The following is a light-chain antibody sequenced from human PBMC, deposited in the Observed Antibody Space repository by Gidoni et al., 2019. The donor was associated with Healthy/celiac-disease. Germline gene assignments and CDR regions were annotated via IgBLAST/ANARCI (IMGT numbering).Light chain of an antibody. CDR2: WAA. J-gene: IGKJ4*01. CDR3: QQYYSTPR. Sequence: DIVMTQSPDSLPVSLGERATINCKSSQSVLYSSNNKNYLAWYQQKPGQPPKLRIYWAATRESGVPDRFSGSGSGTDFTLTISSLQDEDVAVYYCQQYYSTPRIXGXTKVEIK. V-gene: IGKV4-1*01. CDR1: QSVLYSSNNKNY.